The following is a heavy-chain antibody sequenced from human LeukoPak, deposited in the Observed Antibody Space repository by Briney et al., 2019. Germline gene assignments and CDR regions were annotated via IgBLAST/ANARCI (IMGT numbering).Heavy chain of an antibody. CDR1: GFTFSSYG. CDR3: AKDKAGGMKRALDY. J-gene: IGHJ4*02. D-gene: IGHD3-16*01. CDR2: ISYDGSNK. V-gene: IGHV3-30*18. Sequence: PGGSLRLSCAASGFTFSSYGMHWVRQAPGKGLEWVAVISYDGSNKYYADSVKGRFTISRDNSKNTLCLQMNSLRAEDTAVYYCAKDKAGGMKRALDYWGQGTLVTVSS.